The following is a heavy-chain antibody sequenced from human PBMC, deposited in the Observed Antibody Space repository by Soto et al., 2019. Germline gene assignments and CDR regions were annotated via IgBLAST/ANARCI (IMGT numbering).Heavy chain of an antibody. V-gene: IGHV1-69*06. CDR3: ANVPGIAPDGSYYSYGMDV. Sequence: QLVPSGADVKKPGSSVKVSCKASGGTFSSNVISWVRPAPGPGLDWMGGIIPLFNAAKYAPKFQGRVTITADRSTSTAYMELRSLTSGDTAVYYCANVPGIAPDGSYYSYGMDVWGQGTTVSVSS. D-gene: IGHD6-13*01. CDR2: IIPLFNAA. J-gene: IGHJ6*02. CDR1: GGTFSSNV.